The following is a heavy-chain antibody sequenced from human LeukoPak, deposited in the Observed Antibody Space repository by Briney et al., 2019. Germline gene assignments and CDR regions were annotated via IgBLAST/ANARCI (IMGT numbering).Heavy chain of an antibody. V-gene: IGHV3-21*01. Sequence: GGSLRLSCAASGFTFSSYSMNWVRQAPGKGLEWVSSISSSSSYIYYADSVKGRFTISRDNAKNSLYLQMNSLRAEDTAVYYCARDRVLSFGESREGFDYWGQGTLVTVSS. CDR2: ISSSSSYI. D-gene: IGHD3-10*01. CDR3: ARDRVLSFGESREGFDY. J-gene: IGHJ4*02. CDR1: GFTFSSYS.